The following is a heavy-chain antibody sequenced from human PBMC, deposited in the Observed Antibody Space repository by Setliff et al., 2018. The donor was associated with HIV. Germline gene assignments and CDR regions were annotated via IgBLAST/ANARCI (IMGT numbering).Heavy chain of an antibody. CDR2: INHSGTT. J-gene: IGHJ6*03. CDR3: ARGVVVVPAAREHYYYMDV. D-gene: IGHD2-2*01. Sequence: SETLSLTCAVYGGSFSGYYWTWIRQPPGKGLEWIGEINHSGTTNHNPSLKSRVAMSVDMSKSQFSLKLTSVTAAETAVYYCARGVVVVPAAREHYYYMDVWGKGTTVTVSS. CDR1: GGSFSGYY. V-gene: IGHV4-34*01.